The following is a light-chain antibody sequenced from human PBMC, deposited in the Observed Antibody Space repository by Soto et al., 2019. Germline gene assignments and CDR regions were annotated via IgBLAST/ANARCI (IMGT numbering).Light chain of an antibody. CDR2: AAS. J-gene: IGKJ1*01. Sequence: DIQMTQFPSSLTASVGDRVNITCRASQGISTWLAWYQQKPERAPKSLIYAASRLQSGVPPRFSGSRPEPDFTLTISSLQPEDFSTYYCQQYTRYPRTFGQGTKVEIK. CDR1: QGISTW. CDR3: QQYTRYPRT. V-gene: IGKV1D-16*01.